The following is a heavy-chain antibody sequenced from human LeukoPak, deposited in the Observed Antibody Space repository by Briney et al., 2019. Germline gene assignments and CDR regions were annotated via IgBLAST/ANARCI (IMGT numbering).Heavy chain of an antibody. CDR1: GGPIGSGDYF. D-gene: IGHD1-14*01. Sequence: SQTLSLTCTVSGGPIGSGDYFWSWIRQPPGKGLEWIGYIYYSGSTYYNPSLKSRVTISVDTSKNQFSLKLSSVTAADTAVYYCARAGGMDDHWGQGTLVTVSS. CDR3: ARAGGMDDH. CDR2: IYYSGST. V-gene: IGHV4-30-4*01. J-gene: IGHJ4*02.